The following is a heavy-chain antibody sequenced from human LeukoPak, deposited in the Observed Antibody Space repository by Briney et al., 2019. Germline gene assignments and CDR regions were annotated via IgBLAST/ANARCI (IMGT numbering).Heavy chain of an antibody. J-gene: IGHJ3*02. CDR2: IYYSGST. CDR3: ASEWSYGSGRRMWGPHDAFDI. CDR1: GGSISSYY. D-gene: IGHD3-10*01. V-gene: IGHV4-59*01. Sequence: WETLALLCTVSGGSISSYYGSWIPQPPGKGLEGIGYIYYSGSTNYTAYLKSRVTISVDASMTQFSLKLSSATAADTAVYYCASEWSYGSGRRMWGPHDAFDIWGQGTMVTVSS.